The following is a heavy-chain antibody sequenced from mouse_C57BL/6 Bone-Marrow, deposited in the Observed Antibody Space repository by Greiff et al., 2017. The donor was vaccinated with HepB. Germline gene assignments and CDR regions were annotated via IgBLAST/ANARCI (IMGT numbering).Heavy chain of an antibody. J-gene: IGHJ4*01. CDR2: IDPSDSYT. CDR3: ARWCPYYCSYYYAMDY. D-gene: IGHD2-12*01. Sequence: QVQLQQPGAELVMPGASVKLSCKASGYTFTSYWMHWVKQRPGQGLEWIGEIDPSDSYTNYNQKFKGKSTLTVDKSSSTAYMQLSSLTSEDSAVYYCARWCPYYCSYYYAMDYWGQGTSVTVSS. V-gene: IGHV1-69*01. CDR1: GYTFTSYW.